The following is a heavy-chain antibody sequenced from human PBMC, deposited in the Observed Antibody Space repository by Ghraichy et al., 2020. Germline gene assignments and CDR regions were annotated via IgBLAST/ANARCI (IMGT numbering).Heavy chain of an antibody. CDR1: GFTFSSYS. CDR2: ISSSSSYI. J-gene: IGHJ4*02. CDR3: ARDPAKGAVAGTVDY. D-gene: IGHD6-19*01. Sequence: SCAASGFTFSSYSMNWVRQAPGKGLEWVSSISSSSSYIYYADSVKGRFTISRDNAKNSLYLQMNSLRAEDTAVYYCARDPAKGAVAGTVDYWGQGTLVTVSS. V-gene: IGHV3-21*01.